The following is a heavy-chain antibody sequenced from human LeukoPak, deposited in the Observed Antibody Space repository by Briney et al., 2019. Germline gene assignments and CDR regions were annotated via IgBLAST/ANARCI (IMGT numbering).Heavy chain of an antibody. J-gene: IGHJ5*02. CDR1: GGSISSYY. V-gene: IGHV4-59*08. CDR3: ARRSNYFGSGSYYNGNWFDP. Sequence: SETLSLTCTVSGGSISSYYWSWIRQPPGKGLEWIGFIYYSGSTNFNPPLKSRVTISVDTSKNQFSLKLSSVTAAYTAVYYCARRSNYFGSGSYYNGNWFDPWGQGTLVTVSS. D-gene: IGHD3-10*01. CDR2: IYYSGST.